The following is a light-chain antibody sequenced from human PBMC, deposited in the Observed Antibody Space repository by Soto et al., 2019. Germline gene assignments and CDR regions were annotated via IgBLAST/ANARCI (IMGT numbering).Light chain of an antibody. CDR1: QSIHTN. J-gene: IGKJ1*01. CDR3: QQYNNWPRT. CDR2: GAS. V-gene: IGKV3-15*01. Sequence: TQXXATXXXSXGERATLSCRASQSIHTNLAWYQQKPGQPPRLLIYGASTRVTGIPTRFSGSGSGTEFTLTISSLQSEDFAVYYCQQYNNWPRTFGQGTKVEIK.